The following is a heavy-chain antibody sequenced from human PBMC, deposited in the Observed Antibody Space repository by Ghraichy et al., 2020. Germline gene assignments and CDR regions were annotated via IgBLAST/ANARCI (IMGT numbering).Heavy chain of an antibody. CDR2: IYYDGSP. CDR3: AGYYDSSGYYSIVLDS. D-gene: IGHD3-22*01. J-gene: IGHJ4*02. Sequence: SETLSLTCIVSGGSLSSRTYSWGWIRQPPGKGLEWIGSIYYDGSPYYNPSLKSRVTISADTSENQFSLKLSSVTAADTTVYYCAGYYDSSGYYSIVLDSWGQGTPVTVSS. CDR1: GGSLSSRTYS. V-gene: IGHV4-39*01.